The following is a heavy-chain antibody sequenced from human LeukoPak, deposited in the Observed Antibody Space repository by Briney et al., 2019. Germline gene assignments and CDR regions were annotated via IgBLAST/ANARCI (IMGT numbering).Heavy chain of an antibody. CDR1: GFTFSSYW. CDR2: IKEDGNEK. Sequence: PGGSLRLSCAASGFTFSSYWMSWVRQAAGKGLEWVANIKEDGNEKYYVDSVKGRFIISRDNAKNSLYLQMNSLRAEDTAVYYCARGSRYCSSTSCYNFDYWGQGTLVTVSS. V-gene: IGHV3-7*03. J-gene: IGHJ4*02. CDR3: ARGSRYCSSTSCYNFDY. D-gene: IGHD2-2*01.